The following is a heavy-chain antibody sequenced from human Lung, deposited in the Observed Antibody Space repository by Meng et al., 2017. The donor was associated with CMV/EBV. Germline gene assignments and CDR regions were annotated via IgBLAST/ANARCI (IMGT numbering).Heavy chain of an antibody. D-gene: IGHD2-15*01. CDR2: MYWNDDQ. Sequence: GAGWGMIRQPRGKAPDWHESMYWNDDQRYSPALKNRLTITKDTSRNPVVLTMTNTEPVDTARYHCAHLVSYCSGNTCPGPWFDPWGQGTLVTVSS. CDR1: GAG. J-gene: IGHJ5*02. CDR3: AHLVSYCSGNTCPGPWFDP. V-gene: IGHV2-5*01.